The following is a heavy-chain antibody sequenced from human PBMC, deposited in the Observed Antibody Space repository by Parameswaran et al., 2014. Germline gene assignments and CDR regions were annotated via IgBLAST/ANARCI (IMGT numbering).Heavy chain of an antibody. J-gene: IGHJ4*02. V-gene: IGHV1-18*01. Sequence: WVRQAPGQGLEWMGWISAYNGNTNYAQKLQGRVTMTTDTSTSTAYMELRSLRSDDTAVYYCAREVAVFNFDYWGQGTLVTVSS. CDR2: ISAYNGNT. CDR3: AREVAVFNFDY. D-gene: IGHD6-19*01.